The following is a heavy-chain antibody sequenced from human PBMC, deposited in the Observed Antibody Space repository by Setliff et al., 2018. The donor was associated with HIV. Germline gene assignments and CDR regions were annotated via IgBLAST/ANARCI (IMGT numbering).Heavy chain of an antibody. CDR1: GASISDSKYY. J-gene: IGHJ4*02. D-gene: IGHD3-16*01. CDR2: IHYSGTT. CDR3: AGPQVGLGGGSHFDA. V-gene: IGHV4-39*01. Sequence: SETLSLTCTVSGASISDSKYYWGWIRQPPGKGLEWIGNIHYSGTTYYNPSLRSRVTISIDTSKTQFSLKMSSVTAADTALFYVAGPQVGLGGGSHFDAWGRGTLVTVSS.